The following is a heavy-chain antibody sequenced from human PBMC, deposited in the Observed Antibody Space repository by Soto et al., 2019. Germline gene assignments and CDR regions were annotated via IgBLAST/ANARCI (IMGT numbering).Heavy chain of an antibody. J-gene: IGHJ5*02. Sequence: ASVKVSCKASGYTFTSYYMHWVRQAPGQGLEWMGIINPSGGSTSYAQKFQGRVTMTRDTSTSTAYMELSSLRSEDTAVYYCARAGTTIFGVVTWFDPWGQGTLVTVSS. V-gene: IGHV1-46*01. CDR1: GYTFTSYY. CDR3: ARAGTTIFGVVTWFDP. D-gene: IGHD3-3*01. CDR2: INPSGGST.